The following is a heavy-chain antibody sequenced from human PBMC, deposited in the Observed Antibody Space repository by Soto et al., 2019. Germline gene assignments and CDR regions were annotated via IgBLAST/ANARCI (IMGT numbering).Heavy chain of an antibody. V-gene: IGHV3-23*04. CDR3: AKDLRPRAYSYGSDAFDI. CDR1: GYTFSSYA. Sequence: EVQLVESGGGLVQPGGSLRLSCAASGYTFSSYAMSWVRQAPGKGLEWVSAISGSGGSTYYADSVKGRFTISRDNSKNTLYLQMNSLRAEDTAVYYCAKDLRPRAYSYGSDAFDIWGQGTMVTVSS. D-gene: IGHD5-18*01. J-gene: IGHJ3*02. CDR2: ISGSGGST.